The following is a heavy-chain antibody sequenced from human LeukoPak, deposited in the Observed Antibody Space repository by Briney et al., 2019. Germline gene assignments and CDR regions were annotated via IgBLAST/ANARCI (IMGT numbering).Heavy chain of an antibody. Sequence: GGSLRLSCVASGFTFSIYTMSWVRQAPGKGLEWVSSITSSSSSIYSADSVKGRLTISRDNAKNSLYLEMNSLRDEDTAVYYCARRHGDYVGSFEYWGQGTLVIVSS. CDR2: ITSSSSSI. D-gene: IGHD4-17*01. CDR1: GFTFSIYT. J-gene: IGHJ4*02. V-gene: IGHV3-21*01. CDR3: ARRHGDYVGSFEY.